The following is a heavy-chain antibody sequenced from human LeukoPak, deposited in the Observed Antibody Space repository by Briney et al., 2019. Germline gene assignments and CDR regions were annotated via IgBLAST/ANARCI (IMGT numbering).Heavy chain of an antibody. CDR2: IWYDGSNK. CDR3: ARDCSGGSCYNGGFDY. D-gene: IGHD2-15*01. Sequence: VGSLRLSCAASGFTFSSYGMHWVRQAPGKGLEWVAVIWYDGSNKYYADSVKGRFTISRDNSKNTLYLQMNSLRAEDTAVYYCARDCSGGSCYNGGFDYWGQGTLVTVSS. J-gene: IGHJ4*02. V-gene: IGHV3-33*01. CDR1: GFTFSSYG.